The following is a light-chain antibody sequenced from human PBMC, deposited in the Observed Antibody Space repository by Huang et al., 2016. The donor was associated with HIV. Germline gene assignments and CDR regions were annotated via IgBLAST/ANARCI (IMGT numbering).Light chain of an antibody. J-gene: IGKJ4*01. CDR3: QQRRKWLT. V-gene: IGKV3-11*01. CDR2: DAS. CDR1: QSITNY. Sequence: EIVLTQSPGTLSLSPGERATLSCRASQSITNYLAWYQHKPGQAPRLLIYDASTRATGIPGRFSGSGSGTDFTLTISSLEPEDLAVYYCQQRRKWLTFGGGTKVEIK.